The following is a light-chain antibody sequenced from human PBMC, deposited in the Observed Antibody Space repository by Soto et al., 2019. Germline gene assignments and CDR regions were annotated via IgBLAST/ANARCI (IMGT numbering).Light chain of an antibody. V-gene: IGKV1-6*01. CDR3: LQDHNYPLT. Sequence: AIRMTQYPSSLSAYKGDRVTITCRASQDIRKDLGWYQQKPGKAPKLLIYTASNLQSGVPSRFSGSGSGTDFTLTISSLHPEDFATYFCLQDHNYPLTFGGGTNVDIK. CDR2: TAS. CDR1: QDIRKD. J-gene: IGKJ4*01.